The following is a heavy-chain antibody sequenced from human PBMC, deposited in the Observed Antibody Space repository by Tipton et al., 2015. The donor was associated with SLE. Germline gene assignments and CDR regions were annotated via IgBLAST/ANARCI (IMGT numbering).Heavy chain of an antibody. Sequence: QSGPEVKKPGASVKVSCKTSGFTFTDYYLHWVRQAPGQGLEWMAWINPKSGGTNYARKFQGRVSLTRDTSISTAYMELTRLTSDDTAIYYCARVGESDIVTGYFPYFAFWGQGTVVTVSS. J-gene: IGHJ4*02. V-gene: IGHV1-2*02. CDR1: GFTFTDYY. CDR3: ARVGESDIVTGYFPYFAF. D-gene: IGHD3-9*01. CDR2: INPKSGGT.